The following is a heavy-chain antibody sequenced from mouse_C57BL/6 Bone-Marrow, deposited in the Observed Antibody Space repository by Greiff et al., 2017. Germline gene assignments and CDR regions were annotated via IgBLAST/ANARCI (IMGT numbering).Heavy chain of an antibody. J-gene: IGHJ3*01. CDR2: IHPNSGST. CDR1: GYTFTSYW. CDR3: ARWGYYGNYAGFAY. V-gene: IGHV1-64*01. Sequence: VQLKQPGAELVKPGASVKLSCKASGYTFTSYWMHWVKQRPGQGLEWIGMIHPNSGSTNYNEKFKSKATLTVDKSSSTAYMQLSSLTSEDSAVYYCARWGYYGNYAGFAYWGQGTLVTVSA. D-gene: IGHD2-1*01.